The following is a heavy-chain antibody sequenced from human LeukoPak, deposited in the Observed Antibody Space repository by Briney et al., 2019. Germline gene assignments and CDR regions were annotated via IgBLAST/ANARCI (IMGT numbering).Heavy chain of an antibody. CDR2: IWYDGINK. CDR3: AKEGAASAFDI. V-gene: IGHV3-33*03. CDR1: GFTFSSYG. Sequence: GGSLRLSCAASGFTFSSYGIHWVRQAPGKGLEWVAVIWYDGINKYYADSVKGRFTISRDNAKNSLYLQMNSLRAEDTAVYYCAKEGAASAFDIWGQGSMVTVSS. D-gene: IGHD1-26*01. J-gene: IGHJ3*02.